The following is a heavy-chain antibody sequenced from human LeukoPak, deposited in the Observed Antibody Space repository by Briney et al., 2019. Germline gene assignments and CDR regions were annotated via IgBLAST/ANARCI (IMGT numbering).Heavy chain of an antibody. V-gene: IGHV3-9*03. CDR2: ISWNSDLI. CDR1: EFMFYV. J-gene: IGHJ4*02. Sequence: PGGSLRLSRVGSEFMFYVLHWVRQAPGRGLKWLSGISWNSDLIGYADSVKGRFTISRDNDRNTVYLQMNGMRLEDMAFYYCTKSPSFTLGGGYLDSWGQGILVTVSS. CDR3: TKSPSFTLGGGYLDS. D-gene: IGHD3-22*01.